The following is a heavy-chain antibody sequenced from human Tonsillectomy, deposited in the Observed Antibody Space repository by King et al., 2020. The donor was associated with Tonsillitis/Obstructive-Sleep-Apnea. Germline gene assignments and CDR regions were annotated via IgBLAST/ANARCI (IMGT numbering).Heavy chain of an antibody. CDR1: GGSFSGYY. CDR3: ARENIVVVPAVMGGGFDY. Sequence: VQLQQWGAGLLKPSETLSLTCAVYGGSFSGYYWSWIRQPTGKGLEWIGEINHSGSTNYNPSLKSRVIISADTSKNQFSLKLSSVTAADTAVYYCARENIVVVPAVMGGGFDYWGQGTLVTVSS. D-gene: IGHD2-2*01. J-gene: IGHJ4*02. V-gene: IGHV4-34*01. CDR2: INHSGST.